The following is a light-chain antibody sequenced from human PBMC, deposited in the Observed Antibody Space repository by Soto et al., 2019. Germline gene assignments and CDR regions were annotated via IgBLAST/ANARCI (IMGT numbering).Light chain of an antibody. J-gene: IGKJ2*01. Sequence: EIVLTQSPGTLSLSPGERATLSCRASHSVSSSYLAWYQQKHGQAPRPLIYGASSRATGIPDRFSGSGSGTAFSLTISRLEPEDFAVYYCQQYGSSPPYTFGQGTKLEI. CDR3: QQYGSSPPYT. V-gene: IGKV3-20*01. CDR2: GAS. CDR1: HSVSSSY.